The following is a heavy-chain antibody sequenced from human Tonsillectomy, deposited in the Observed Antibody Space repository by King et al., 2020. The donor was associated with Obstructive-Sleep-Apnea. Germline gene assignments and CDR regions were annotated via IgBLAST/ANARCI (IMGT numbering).Heavy chain of an antibody. J-gene: IGHJ4*02. CDR1: GFTFSSYG. Sequence: VQLVESGGGVVQPGRSLRLSCAASGFTFSSYGMHWVRQAPGKGLEWVALMSYDGNNKFYADSVKGRFTISRDTAKNTLYLQMSSLRAEDTAVYYCASAAMRAPAFAYWGQGTLVTVSS. CDR3: ASAAMRAPAFAY. V-gene: IGHV3-30*03. D-gene: IGHD2-2*01. CDR2: MSYDGNNK.